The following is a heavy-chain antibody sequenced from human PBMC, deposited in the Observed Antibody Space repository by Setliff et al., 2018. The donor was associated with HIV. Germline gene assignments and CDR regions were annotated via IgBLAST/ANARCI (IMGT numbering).Heavy chain of an antibody. V-gene: IGHV4-59*01. CDR2: IYYTGST. Sequence: SETLSLTCTVSGGSISTYFWSWVRQTPGKGLEWIGYIYYTGSTSYNPSFRSRVTISVDTSKNQFSLMLDSVTAADTAVYYCARDDTVVRGHVDYWGQGTLVTVSS. D-gene: IGHD3-10*01. J-gene: IGHJ4*02. CDR3: ARDDTVVRGHVDY. CDR1: GGSISTYF.